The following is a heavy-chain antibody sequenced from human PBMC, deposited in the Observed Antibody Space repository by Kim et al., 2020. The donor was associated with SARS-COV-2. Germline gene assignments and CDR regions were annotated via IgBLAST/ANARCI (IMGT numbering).Heavy chain of an antibody. D-gene: IGHD3-22*01. CDR3: ARLGYYYDRHDGMDV. Sequence: GESLKISCKGSGYSFTSYWISWVRQMPGKGLEWMGRIDPSDSYTNYSPSFQGHVTISADKSISTAYLQWSSLKASDTAMYYCARLGYYYDRHDGMDVWGQGTTVTVSS. CDR2: IDPSDSYT. CDR1: GYSFTSYW. V-gene: IGHV5-10-1*01. J-gene: IGHJ6*02.